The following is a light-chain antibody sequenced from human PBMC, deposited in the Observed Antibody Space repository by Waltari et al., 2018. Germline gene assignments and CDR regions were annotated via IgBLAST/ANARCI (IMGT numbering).Light chain of an antibody. CDR2: RDN. Sequence: QSVMTQPPPTSGTPGQRVIISCSGSSSNIGNNHVYWYQQLPGAAPKLLIYRDNERPSGVPVRFSVSKSGTSASLAISGLRSEDEADYYCGGWDDNLNGWVFGGGTRLTVL. V-gene: IGLV1-47*01. J-gene: IGLJ3*02. CDR1: SSNIGNNH. CDR3: GGWDDNLNGWV.